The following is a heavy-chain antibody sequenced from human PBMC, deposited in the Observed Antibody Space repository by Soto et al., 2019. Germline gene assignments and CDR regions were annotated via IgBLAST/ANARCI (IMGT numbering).Heavy chain of an antibody. CDR1: GFTFSGYS. CDR2: ISSSSTAI. D-gene: IGHD1-26*01. Sequence: EVQLVESGGGLVQPGGSLRLSCAASGFTFSGYSINWVRQAPGKGLEWLSYISSSSTAIYYADSVKGRFTISRDNAKSSLFLQLNSLRAEDTAVYYCARETVSGSLDYWGQGTLVTVSS. V-gene: IGHV3-48*01. J-gene: IGHJ4*02. CDR3: ARETVSGSLDY.